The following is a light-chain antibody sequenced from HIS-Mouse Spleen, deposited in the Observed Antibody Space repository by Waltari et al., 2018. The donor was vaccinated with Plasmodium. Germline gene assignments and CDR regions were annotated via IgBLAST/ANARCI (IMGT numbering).Light chain of an antibody. Sequence: EIVMTQSPATLSVSPGERATLHGRASQSVSSNLAWYQQKPGQAPRLLIYGASTRATGIPARFSGSGSGTEFTLTISSLQSEDFAVYYCQQYNNWSFTFGPGTKVDIK. J-gene: IGKJ3*01. CDR2: GAS. V-gene: IGKV3-15*01. CDR3: QQYNNWSFT. CDR1: QSVSSN.